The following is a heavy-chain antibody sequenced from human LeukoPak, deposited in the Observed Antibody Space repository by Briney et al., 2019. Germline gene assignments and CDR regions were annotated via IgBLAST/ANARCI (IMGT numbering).Heavy chain of an antibody. J-gene: IGHJ4*02. CDR1: GFTFSSYA. D-gene: IGHD2-21*02. Sequence: GGSLRLSCAASGFTFSSYAMSWVRQAPGKGLEWVSAISGSGGSTYYADSVEGRFTISRDNSKNTLYLQMNSLRAEDTAVYYCAKDSSGLYCGGDCYSGWLDYWGQGTLVTVSS. V-gene: IGHV3-23*01. CDR2: ISGSGGST. CDR3: AKDSSGLYCGGDCYSGWLDY.